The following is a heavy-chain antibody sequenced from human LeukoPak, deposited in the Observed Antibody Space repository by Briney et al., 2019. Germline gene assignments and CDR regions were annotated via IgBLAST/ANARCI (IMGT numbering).Heavy chain of an antibody. CDR3: AIYNWNTAFDY. D-gene: IGHD1/OR15-1a*01. J-gene: IGHJ4*02. V-gene: IGHV3-9*01. CDR2: ISWNSGSI. CDR1: GFTFDDYA. Sequence: GRSLRLSCAASGFTFDDYAMHWVRQAPGKGLEWVSGISWNSGSIGYADSVKGRFTISRDNAKNSLYLQMNSLRAEDTALYYCAIYNWNTAFDYWGQGTLVTVSS.